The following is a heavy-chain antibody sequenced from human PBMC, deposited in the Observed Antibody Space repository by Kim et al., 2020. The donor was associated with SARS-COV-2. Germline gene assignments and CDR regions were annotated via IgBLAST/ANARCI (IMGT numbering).Heavy chain of an antibody. CDR3: ARDGNYYDSPGYYYGYYFDY. CDR1: GFTFSSYA. D-gene: IGHD3-22*01. Sequence: GGSLRLSCAASGFTFSSYAMHWVRQAPGKGLEWVAVISFDGSNKYYADSVKGRFTISRDNSKKTLYLQMNSLRAEDTVVYYCARDGNYYDSPGYYYGYYFDYWGQGTLVTVSS. V-gene: IGHV3-30-3*01. J-gene: IGHJ4*02. CDR2: ISFDGSNK.